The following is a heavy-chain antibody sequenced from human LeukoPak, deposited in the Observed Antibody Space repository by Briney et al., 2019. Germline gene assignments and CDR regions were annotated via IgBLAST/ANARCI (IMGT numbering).Heavy chain of an antibody. CDR2: TYHNGNT. CDR3: AGADPSGSGSWAYYYYYYMDV. CDR1: GGSISTYF. V-gene: IGHV4-59*01. D-gene: IGHD3-10*01. Sequence: PSETLSLTCTVSGGSISTYFWSWIRQPPGKGLEWIGYTYHNGNTNYSPSLKSRVTISVDTSNNQFSLKLSSVTAADTAVYYCAGADPSGSGSWAYYYYYYMDVWGKGSTVTVSS. J-gene: IGHJ6*03.